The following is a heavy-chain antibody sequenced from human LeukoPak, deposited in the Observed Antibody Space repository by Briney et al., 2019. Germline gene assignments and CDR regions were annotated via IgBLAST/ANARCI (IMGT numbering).Heavy chain of an antibody. Sequence: GRSLRLSCAASGFTFSSYSMNWVRQAPGKGLEWVSSISSSSSYIYYADSVRGRFTISRDNAKNSLYLQMNSLRAEDTAVYYCARDDSIAVAGNFDYWGQGTLVTVSS. CDR3: ARDDSIAVAGNFDY. J-gene: IGHJ4*02. CDR2: ISSSSSYI. V-gene: IGHV3-21*01. D-gene: IGHD6-19*01. CDR1: GFTFSSYS.